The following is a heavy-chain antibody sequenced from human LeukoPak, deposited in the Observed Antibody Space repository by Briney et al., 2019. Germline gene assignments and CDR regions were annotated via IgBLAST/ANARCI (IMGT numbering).Heavy chain of an antibody. Sequence: ASVKVSCKASGSTFTSYAISWVRQAPGQGLEGMGRISPILGIANYAQKFQGRVTITADTSTSTAYMELSSLRSEDTAVYYCARGLGQIDGDYDFDYWGQGTLVTVSA. CDR3: ARGLGQIDGDYDFDY. CDR2: ISPILGIA. CDR1: GSTFTSYA. V-gene: IGHV1-69*04. D-gene: IGHD4-17*01. J-gene: IGHJ4*02.